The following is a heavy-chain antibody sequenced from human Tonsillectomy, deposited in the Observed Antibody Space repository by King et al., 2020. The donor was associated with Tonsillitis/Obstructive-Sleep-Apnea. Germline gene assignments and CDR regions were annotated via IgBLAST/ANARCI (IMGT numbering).Heavy chain of an antibody. V-gene: IGHV3-33*01. J-gene: IGHJ3*02. CDR1: GFNFRTYG. Sequence: VQLVESGGGVVQPGRSLRLSCAASGFNFRTYGMHWVRQAPGKGLEWVAVIWFDGSNKYYADSVKGRFTVSRDNSKHTMYLQMNRLRDEDTALYYCARASLQSDAFDIWGQGTMVTVSS. CDR3: ARASLQSDAFDI. D-gene: IGHD4-11*01. CDR2: IWFDGSNK.